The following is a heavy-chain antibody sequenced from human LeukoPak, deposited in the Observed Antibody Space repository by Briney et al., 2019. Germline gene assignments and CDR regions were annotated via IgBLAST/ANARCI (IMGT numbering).Heavy chain of an antibody. CDR2: ISAYNGNT. Sequence: GASVKVSCKASGYTFTSYGISWVLQAPGQGLEWMGWISAYNGNTNYTHKFQGRVTMTTDTSTSTAYMELRSLRSDDTAVYYCARALYCSSTSCYTVHWYFDLWGRGTLVTVSS. D-gene: IGHD2-2*02. CDR3: ARALYCSSTSCYTVHWYFDL. CDR1: GYTFTSYG. V-gene: IGHV1-18*01. J-gene: IGHJ2*01.